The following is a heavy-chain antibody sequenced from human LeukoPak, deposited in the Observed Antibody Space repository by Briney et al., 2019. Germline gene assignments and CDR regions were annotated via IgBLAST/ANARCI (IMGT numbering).Heavy chain of an antibody. CDR1: GYTFTGYY. CDR3: ARVIGYSNRGGFDP. Sequence: ASVKVSCKASGYTFTGYYMHWVRQAPGQGLEWMGIINPNGGSTSYAQKFQGRVTMTRERSTSTVYMELSSLRSEDTAMYYCARVIGYSNRGGFDPWGQGTLVTVSS. V-gene: IGHV1-46*01. J-gene: IGHJ5*02. D-gene: IGHD6-13*01. CDR2: INPNGGST.